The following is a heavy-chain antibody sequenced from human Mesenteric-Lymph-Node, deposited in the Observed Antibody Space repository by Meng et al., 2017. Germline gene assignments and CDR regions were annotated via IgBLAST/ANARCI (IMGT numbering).Heavy chain of an antibody. D-gene: IGHD3-10*01. V-gene: IGHV4-30-2*01. CDR2: IYHGVNI. J-gene: IGHJ5*02. CDR1: GDSITSGDYS. Sequence: QVQLQESGSGLVRPSQTLSLTCAVSGDSITSGDYSWTWIRQPPGKGLEWIGYIYHGVNIYYTPSLRSRVIISVDKSRNQFSLKLTSVSAADTAVYYCVRDTRRGGGWFDPWGQGTLVTVSS. CDR3: VRDTRRGGGWFDP.